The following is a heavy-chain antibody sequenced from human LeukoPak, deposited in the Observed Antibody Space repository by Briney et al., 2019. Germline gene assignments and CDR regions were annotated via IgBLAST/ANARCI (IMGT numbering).Heavy chain of an antibody. J-gene: IGHJ4*02. V-gene: IGHV4-31*03. CDR3: ASSSSGSYSYYFDY. D-gene: IGHD1-26*01. Sequence: PSETLSLTCTVSGGSISSGGYYWSWIRQHPGKGLEWIGYMYYSGSTYYTPSIQRRHTISVDTSKNQFPLTLHSVTGADTAVYYCASSSSGSYSYYFDYWGQGTLVTVSS. CDR1: GGSISSGGYY. CDR2: MYYSGST.